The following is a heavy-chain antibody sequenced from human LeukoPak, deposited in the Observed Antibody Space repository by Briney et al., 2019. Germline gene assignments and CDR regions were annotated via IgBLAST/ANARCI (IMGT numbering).Heavy chain of an antibody. CDR2: ISSGGGTT. CDR1: GFTFSSHA. Sequence: GGSLRLSCAASGFTFSSHAMSWVRQAPGKGLDWVSRISSGGGTTDYTDSVKGRFTISRDTSKNTLYLQMNSLRAEDTAVYYCAKDRSGSGYFDYWGQGTLVTVSS. D-gene: IGHD3-10*01. J-gene: IGHJ4*02. V-gene: IGHV3-23*01. CDR3: AKDRSGSGYFDY.